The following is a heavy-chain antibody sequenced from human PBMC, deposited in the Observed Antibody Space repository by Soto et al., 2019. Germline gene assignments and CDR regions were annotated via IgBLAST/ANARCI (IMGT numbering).Heavy chain of an antibody. D-gene: IGHD3-22*01. CDR1: GFTFSSYG. CDR2: ISSSSSTI. J-gene: IGHJ4*02. CDR3: ARDDYYDTSGYLALFDY. V-gene: IGHV3-48*02. Sequence: GGSLRLSCAASGFTFSSYGMHGVRQAPGKGLEWVSYISSSSSTIYYADSVKGRFTISRDNAKNSLYLQMNSLRDEDTAVYYSARDDYYDTSGYLALFDYWGQGTLVTVSS.